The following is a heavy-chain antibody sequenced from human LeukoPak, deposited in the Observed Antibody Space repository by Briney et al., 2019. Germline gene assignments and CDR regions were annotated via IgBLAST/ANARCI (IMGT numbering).Heavy chain of an antibody. CDR3: ARERMRRRTKAFDP. J-gene: IGHJ5*02. Sequence: PGGSLSLSCAASGFTFSDYSMSWLRQAPGKGLEWVYYISSSIGTIYYADYVKGLFTIYRDNAKNSLYLQMNSLRDEDTAVYYCARERMRRRTKAFDPWGQGTLVTVSS. CDR2: ISSSIGTI. V-gene: IGHV3-11*04. D-gene: IGHD2-8*01. CDR1: GFTFSDYS.